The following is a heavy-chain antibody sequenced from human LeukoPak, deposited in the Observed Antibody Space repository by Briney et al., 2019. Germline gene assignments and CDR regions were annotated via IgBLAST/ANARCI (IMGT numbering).Heavy chain of an antibody. CDR2: ISGSGGSI. D-gene: IGHD3-10*01. J-gene: IGHJ4*02. CDR3: AKERGGEFDY. Sequence: GALRLSCAASGFTFNSYGMSWVRQAPGKGLEWVSAISGSGGSIYYADSVKGRFTNSRDDSKNTLYLQMNSLRADDTAVYYCAKERGGEFDYWGQGTLVTVSS. V-gene: IGHV3-23*01. CDR1: GFTFNSYG.